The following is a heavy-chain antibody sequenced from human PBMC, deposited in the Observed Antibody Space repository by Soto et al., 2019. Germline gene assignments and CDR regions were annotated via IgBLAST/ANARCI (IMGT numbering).Heavy chain of an antibody. D-gene: IGHD2-15*01. Sequence: ASVKVSWKASGKTFTGYYMHWGRQAPGQRLEWMGWINPNSGGTNYAQKFQGWVTMTRDTSISSAYMEPSRLRSDDTAVYYCARNVVAATRSYYYYYGMDVWGQGTTVTVSS. J-gene: IGHJ6*02. CDR2: INPNSGGT. V-gene: IGHV1-2*04. CDR1: GKTFTGYY. CDR3: ARNVVAATRSYYYYYGMDV.